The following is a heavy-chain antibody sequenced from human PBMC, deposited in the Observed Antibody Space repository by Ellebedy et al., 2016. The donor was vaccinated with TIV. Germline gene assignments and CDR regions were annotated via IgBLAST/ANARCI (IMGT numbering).Heavy chain of an antibody. CDR2: INGDGSYT. J-gene: IGHJ4*02. CDR3: ATDLSYAFDH. Sequence: GGSLRLSCTASTFTFSDYWMHWVRQAPGKGLVWVSRINGDGSYTNYADSVKGRFTISRDNAKNSLYLQMNSLRDEDTAVYFCATDLSYAFDHWGQGILVTVSS. D-gene: IGHD3-16*01. V-gene: IGHV3-74*01. CDR1: TFTFSDYW.